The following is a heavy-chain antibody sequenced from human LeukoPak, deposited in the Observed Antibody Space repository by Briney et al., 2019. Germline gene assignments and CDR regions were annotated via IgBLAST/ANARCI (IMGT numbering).Heavy chain of an antibody. Sequence: SETLSLTCTVSGGSISSGGYYWSWIRQPLGKGLEWIGYIYHSGSTYYNPSLKSRVTISVDRSKNQFSLKLSSVTAADTAVYYCARDLIWIRAFDYWGQGTLVTVSS. CDR2: IYHSGST. V-gene: IGHV4-30-2*01. J-gene: IGHJ4*02. D-gene: IGHD3-3*01. CDR3: ARDLIWIRAFDY. CDR1: GGSISSGGYY.